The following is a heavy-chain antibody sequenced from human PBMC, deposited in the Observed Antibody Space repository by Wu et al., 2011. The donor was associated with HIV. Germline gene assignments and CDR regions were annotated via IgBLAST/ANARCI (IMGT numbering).Heavy chain of an antibody. CDR3: ARGPRDILTGISSQFHLDV. D-gene: IGHD3-9*01. Sequence: QVQLVQSGAEVKKPGSSVKVSCRTSGGTFSTSDINWVRQAPGQGLEWMGRIIPIFGTTNYAQEFQGRLTFVADEVTSMTYMELSSLRSEDTAVYFCARGPRDILTGISSQFHLDVWGQGTTVTVSS. V-gene: IGHV1-69*15. J-gene: IGHJ6*02. CDR2: IIPIFGTT. CDR1: GGTFSTSD.